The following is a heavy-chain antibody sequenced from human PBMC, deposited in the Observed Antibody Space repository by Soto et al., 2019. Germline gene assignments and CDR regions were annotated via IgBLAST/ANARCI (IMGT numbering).Heavy chain of an antibody. V-gene: IGHV4-30-4*01. CDR1: GGSISSGDYY. J-gene: IGHJ4*02. CDR2: IYYSGST. Sequence: SETLSLTCTVSGGSISSGDYYWICLGQPPGKGLEWIGYIYYSGSTYYNPSLKSRVTISVDTSKNQFSLKLSSVTAADTAVYYCASGEDSSGYYAPDYWGQGTLVTVSS. CDR3: ASGEDSSGYYAPDY. D-gene: IGHD3-22*01.